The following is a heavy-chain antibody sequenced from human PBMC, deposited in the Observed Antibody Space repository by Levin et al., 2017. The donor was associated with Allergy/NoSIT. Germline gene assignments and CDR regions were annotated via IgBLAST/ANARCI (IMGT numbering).Heavy chain of an antibody. CDR1: GFTFSSYG. CDR3: AKDSRYGDIYFDY. Sequence: PGGSLRLSCAASGFTFSSYGMHWVRQAPGKGLEWVAVISYDGSNKYYADSVKGRFTISRDNSKNTLYLQMNSLRAEDTAVYYCAKDSRYGDIYFDYWGQGTLVTVSS. J-gene: IGHJ4*02. D-gene: IGHD4-17*01. CDR2: ISYDGSNK. V-gene: IGHV3-30*18.